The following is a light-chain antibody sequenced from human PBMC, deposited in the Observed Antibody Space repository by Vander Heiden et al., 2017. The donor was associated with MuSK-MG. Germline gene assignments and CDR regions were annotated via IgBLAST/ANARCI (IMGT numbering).Light chain of an antibody. J-gene: IGKJ4*01. CDR2: DAS. CDR3: QQVHDLPLT. Sequence: DIQMTQSPSSLSASVGDRVTITCQASQDIRNYLNWYQQKPGAAPKLLIYDASNLETGVPSRFSGTESGTHFTFTISSLQPDDIATYYCQQVHDLPLTFGGGTKVEI. V-gene: IGKV1-33*01. CDR1: QDIRNY.